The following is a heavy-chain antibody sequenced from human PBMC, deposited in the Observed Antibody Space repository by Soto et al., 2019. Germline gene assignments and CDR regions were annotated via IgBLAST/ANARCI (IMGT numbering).Heavy chain of an antibody. CDR2: ISSRGDTT. CDR1: GFTFSDYF. CDR3: ARDDRTYDH. J-gene: IGHJ5*02. V-gene: IGHV3-11*01. Sequence: LRLSCAASGFTFSDYFMTWIRQAPGKGLEWVSYISSRGDTTYYADSVKGRFTISRDSAKNSVYLQMNSLRAEDTAIYYCARDDRTYDHWGQGTLVTVSS.